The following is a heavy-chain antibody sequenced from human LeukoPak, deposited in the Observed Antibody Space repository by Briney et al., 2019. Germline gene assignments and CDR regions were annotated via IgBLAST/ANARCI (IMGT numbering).Heavy chain of an antibody. J-gene: IGHJ4*02. CDR1: GGSISSSSYY. V-gene: IGHV4-39*01. CDR3: ARRKRDGYNWYFDY. Sequence: PSETLSLTCTVSGGSISSSSYYWGWIRQPPGKGLEWIGSICYSGSTYYNPSLKSRVTISVDTSKNQFSLKLSSVTAADTAVYYCARRKRDGYNWYFDYWGQGTLVTVSS. CDR2: ICYSGST. D-gene: IGHD5-24*01.